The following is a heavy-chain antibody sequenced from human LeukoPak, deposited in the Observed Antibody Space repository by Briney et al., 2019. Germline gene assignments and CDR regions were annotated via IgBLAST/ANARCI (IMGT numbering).Heavy chain of an antibody. D-gene: IGHD2-8*01. J-gene: IGHJ1*01. CDR2: ISGSGGST. CDR3: AKDRDIVLGDFQH. Sequence: GGSLRLSCADSGFTFSQVWMSWVRQAPGKGLEWFSAISGSGGSTYYADSVKGRFTISRDNSKNTLYLQMNSLRAEDTAVYYCAKDRDIVLGDFQHWGQGTLVTVSS. CDR1: GFTFSQVW. V-gene: IGHV3-23*01.